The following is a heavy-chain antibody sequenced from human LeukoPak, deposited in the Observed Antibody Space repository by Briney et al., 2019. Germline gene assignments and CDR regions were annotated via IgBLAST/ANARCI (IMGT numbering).Heavy chain of an antibody. CDR3: ARTVQQLVYDYDSSGYYY. CDR2: ISSSGSTI. Sequence: GGSLRLSCAASGFTFSDYYMSWIRQAPGKGLEWVSYISSSGSTIYYADSVKGRFTISRDNAKKSLYLLMNSLRAEDTAVYYCARTVQQLVYDYDSSGYYYWGQGTLVTVSS. J-gene: IGHJ4*02. V-gene: IGHV3-11*01. CDR1: GFTFSDYY. D-gene: IGHD3-22*01.